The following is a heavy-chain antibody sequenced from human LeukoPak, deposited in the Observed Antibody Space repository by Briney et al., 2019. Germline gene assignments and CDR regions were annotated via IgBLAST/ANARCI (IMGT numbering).Heavy chain of an antibody. Sequence: PGRSLRLSCAASGFTFSSYAMHWVRRAPGKGLEWVAVISYDGSNKYYADSVKGRFTISRDNSKNTLYLQMNSLRAEDTAVYYCARDPGFWSGYYGYWGQGTLVTVSS. CDR2: ISYDGSNK. CDR3: ARDPGFWSGYYGY. D-gene: IGHD3-3*01. CDR1: GFTFSSYA. J-gene: IGHJ4*02. V-gene: IGHV3-30-3*01.